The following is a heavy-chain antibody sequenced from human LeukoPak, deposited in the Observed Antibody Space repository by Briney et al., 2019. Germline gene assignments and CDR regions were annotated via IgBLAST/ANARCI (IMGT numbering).Heavy chain of an antibody. D-gene: IGHD3-22*01. Sequence: GGSLRLSCAASGFTFSSYWMSWVRQAPGKGLEWVANIKQDGSEKYDVDSVKGRFTISRDNAKNSLYLEMNSLRAEDTAVYYCVRERTNYYDSSGYYWGQGSLVTVSS. CDR2: IKQDGSEK. J-gene: IGHJ4*02. V-gene: IGHV3-7*05. CDR1: GFTFSSYW. CDR3: VRERTNYYDSSGYY.